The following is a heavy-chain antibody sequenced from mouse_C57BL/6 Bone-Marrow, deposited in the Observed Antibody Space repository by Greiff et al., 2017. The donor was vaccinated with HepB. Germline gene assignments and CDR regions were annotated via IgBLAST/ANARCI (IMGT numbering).Heavy chain of an antibody. CDR3: ARMGGNYPYYYALGY. D-gene: IGHD2-1*01. V-gene: IGHV5-6*01. Sequence: EVKLVESGGDFVKPGGSLKLSCAASRFTFSTYGMSWVRQTPDTRLERVATISSGGSFTYYPDSVKGRFTISRDNAKNTLSLQMSSLKSEDTAIYYCARMGGNYPYYYALGYWGRETSVTVSS. CDR2: ISSGGSFT. CDR1: RFTFSTYG. J-gene: IGHJ4*01.